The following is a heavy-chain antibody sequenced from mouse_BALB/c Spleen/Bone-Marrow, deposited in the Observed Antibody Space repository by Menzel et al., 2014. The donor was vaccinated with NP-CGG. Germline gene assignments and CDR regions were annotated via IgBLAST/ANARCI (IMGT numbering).Heavy chain of an antibody. J-gene: IGHJ2*01. CDR3: ARRGLYVDY. Sequence: QVHVKQSGAELAKPGASVKMSCKASGYTFTNYWIHWVKQRPGQGLEWIGYINPSTGYTEYNQKFKDKATLTADKSSSTAYMQLSSLTSEDAAVYHCARRGLYVDYRGQDTTLTVSS. V-gene: IGHV1-7*01. CDR1: GYTFTNYW. CDR2: INPSTGYT. D-gene: IGHD3-1*01.